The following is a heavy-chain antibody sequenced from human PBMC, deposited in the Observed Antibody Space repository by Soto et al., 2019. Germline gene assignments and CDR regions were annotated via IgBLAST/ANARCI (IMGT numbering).Heavy chain of an antibody. CDR2: ISWNSGST. Sequence: GGSLRLSCAASGLTFNDYGMHWVRQIPGKGLEWVSSISWNSGSTGYADSVKGRFTVSRDNARNSLYLQMNSLRPEDTALYYCAKDTSGYFDAFDIWGQGTMVT. D-gene: IGHD3-22*01. CDR3: AKDTSGYFDAFDI. J-gene: IGHJ3*02. V-gene: IGHV3-9*01. CDR1: GLTFNDYG.